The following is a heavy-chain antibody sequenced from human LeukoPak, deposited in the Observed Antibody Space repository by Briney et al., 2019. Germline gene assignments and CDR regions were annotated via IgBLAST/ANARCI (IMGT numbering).Heavy chain of an antibody. J-gene: IGHJ6*03. V-gene: IGHV4-59*01. CDR3: ARGGPGSGRYFYMDV. D-gene: IGHD1-14*01. CDR1: GGSISSYY. CDR2: VFYNGAT. Sequence: PSETLSLTCTVSGGSISSYYWNWIRQPPGKGTEWLGYVFYNGATNYNPSLQSRITMSVDTSKNQFSLNLSSVTAADTAVYSCARGGPGSGRYFYMDVWGRGTTVTVSS.